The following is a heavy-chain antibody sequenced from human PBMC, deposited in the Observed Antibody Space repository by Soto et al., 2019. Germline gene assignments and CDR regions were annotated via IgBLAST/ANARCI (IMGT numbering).Heavy chain of an antibody. D-gene: IGHD5-12*01. CDR2: IYYSGST. Sequence: SETLSLTCTVSGGSISSYDWSWIRQPPRKGLEWIGYIYYSGSTNYNPSLKSRITISVDTSKNLFSLKLSSVTAADTAVYYCAREHLSGYSRRKNYYFDYWGQGTLVTVSS. J-gene: IGHJ4*02. CDR1: GGSISSYD. CDR3: AREHLSGYSRRKNYYFDY. V-gene: IGHV4-59*01.